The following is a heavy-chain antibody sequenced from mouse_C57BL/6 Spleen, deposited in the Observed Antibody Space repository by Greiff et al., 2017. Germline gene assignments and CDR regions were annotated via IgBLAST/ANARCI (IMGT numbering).Heavy chain of an antibody. D-gene: IGHD2-4*01. Sequence: QVHVKQSGAELVRPGASVTLSCKASGYTFTDYEMHWVKQTPVHGLEWIGAIDPETGGTAYNQKFKGKAILTADKSSSTAYMELRSLTSEDSAVYYCTRRGIYDYGAYWGQGTLVTVSA. CDR2: IDPETGGT. CDR1: GYTFTDYE. V-gene: IGHV1-15*01. J-gene: IGHJ3*01. CDR3: TRRGIYDYGAY.